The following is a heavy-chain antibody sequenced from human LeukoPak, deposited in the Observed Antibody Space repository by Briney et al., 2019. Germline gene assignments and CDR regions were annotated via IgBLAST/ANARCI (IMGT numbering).Heavy chain of an antibody. CDR2: INHSGST. Sequence: PSETLSLTCAVYGGSFSGYYWSWIRQPPGKGLEWIGEINHSGSTNYNPSLKSRVTISVDTSKNQFSLKLSSVTAADTAVYYCARDRTPYVWGQGTLVTVSS. CDR3: ARDRTPYV. V-gene: IGHV4-34*01. CDR1: GGSFSGYY. D-gene: IGHD1/OR15-1a*01. J-gene: IGHJ4*02.